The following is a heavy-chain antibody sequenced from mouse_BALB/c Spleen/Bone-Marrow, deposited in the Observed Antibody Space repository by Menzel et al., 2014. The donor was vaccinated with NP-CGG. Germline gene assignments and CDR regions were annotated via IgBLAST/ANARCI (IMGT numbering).Heavy chain of an antibody. CDR2: IHPNSGNA. J-gene: IGHJ2*01. V-gene: IGHV1S130*01. CDR1: GYTFXSSW. Sequence: QVQLKQSGSVLVRPGASVKLSCKASGYTFXSSWMHWAKQRPGQGLEWIGEIHPNSGNANYNEKFKGKATLTVDTSPSTAYVDLSSLTSEDSAVYYCARELGRGYYFDYWGQGTTLTVSS. CDR3: ARELGRGYYFDY. D-gene: IGHD4-1*01.